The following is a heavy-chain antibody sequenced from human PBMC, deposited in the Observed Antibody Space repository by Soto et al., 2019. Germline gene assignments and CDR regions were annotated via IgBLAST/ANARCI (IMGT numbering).Heavy chain of an antibody. D-gene: IGHD2-2*01. J-gene: IGHJ6*02. V-gene: IGHV3-33*01. CDR2: IWYDGSNK. CDR1: GFTFSSYG. Sequence: PGGSLRLSCAASGFTFSSYGMHWVRQAPGKGLEWVAVIWYDGSNKYYADSVKGRFTISRDNSKNTLYLQMNSLRAEDTAVYYCARGRYCSSTSCSDGMDVWGQGTTVTVSS. CDR3: ARGRYCSSTSCSDGMDV.